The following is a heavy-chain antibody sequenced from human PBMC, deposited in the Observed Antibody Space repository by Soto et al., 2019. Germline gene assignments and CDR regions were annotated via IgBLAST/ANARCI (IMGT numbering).Heavy chain of an antibody. V-gene: IGHV3-74*01. CDR3: ARDHHSIAAAGTMDY. D-gene: IGHD6-13*01. CDR2: INSDGSST. Sequence: PGGPLRLSCAASGFNFSSYAMHWVRQAPGKGLVWVSRINSDGSSTNYADSVKGRFTISRDNSKNTLYLQMNSLRAEDTAVYYCARDHHSIAAAGTMDYWAQGTLVTVSS. CDR1: GFNFSSYA. J-gene: IGHJ4*02.